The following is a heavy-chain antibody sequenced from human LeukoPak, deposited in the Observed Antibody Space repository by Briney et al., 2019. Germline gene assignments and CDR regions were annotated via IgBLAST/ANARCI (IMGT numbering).Heavy chain of an antibody. Sequence: PSETLSLTCAVYGGSFSGFYWSWIRQPPGKGLEWIGEINHSGSTNYNPSLKSRVTISVDPSKNQFSLKLSSVTAADTAVYYCARRRNYWNYWGQGTLVTVSS. CDR2: INHSGST. V-gene: IGHV4-34*01. CDR1: GGSFSGFY. CDR3: ARRRNYWNY. D-gene: IGHD1-1*01. J-gene: IGHJ4*02.